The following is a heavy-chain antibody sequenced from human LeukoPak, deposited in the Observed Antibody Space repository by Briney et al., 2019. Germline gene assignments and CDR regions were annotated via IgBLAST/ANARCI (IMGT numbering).Heavy chain of an antibody. Sequence: LVKVSCKASGGTFSSYAISWVRQAPGQGLEWMGRLIPILGIANYAQKFQGRVTIAADKSTSTAYMELSSLRSEDTAVYYCARDSSDPWFGEGGNYYYYGMDVWGQGTTVTVSS. J-gene: IGHJ6*02. CDR1: GGTFSSYA. CDR2: LIPILGIA. D-gene: IGHD3-10*01. V-gene: IGHV1-69*10. CDR3: ARDSSDPWFGEGGNYYYYGMDV.